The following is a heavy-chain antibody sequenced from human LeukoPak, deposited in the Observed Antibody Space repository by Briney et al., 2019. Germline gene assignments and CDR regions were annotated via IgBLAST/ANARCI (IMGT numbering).Heavy chain of an antibody. CDR2: INPNSGGT. J-gene: IGHJ1*01. Sequence: ASVKVSCTPSGYTFTGYYMHWVRQVPGQGLEWMGWINPNSGGTIYAQKFQGRVTVTRDTSISTAYMELSRLRSDDTAVYYCARYPRRGVVPAASAEYFQHWGQGTLVTVSS. CDR3: ARYPRRGVVPAASAEYFQH. CDR1: GYTFTGYY. D-gene: IGHD2-2*01. V-gene: IGHV1-2*02.